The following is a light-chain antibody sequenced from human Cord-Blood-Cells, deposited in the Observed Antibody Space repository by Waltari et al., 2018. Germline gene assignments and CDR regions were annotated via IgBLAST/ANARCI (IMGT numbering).Light chain of an antibody. CDR2: AAS. V-gene: IGKV1-39*01. CDR3: QRSYSTPPKGWT. Sequence: DIQMTQSPSSLSAPVGDRVTITCRASQSISSYLNWYQQKPGKAPKLLIYAASSLQSGVPSRFSGSGSGTDFTLTISSLQPEDFATYYCQRSYSTPPKGWTFGQGTKVEIK. CDR1: QSISSY. J-gene: IGKJ1*01.